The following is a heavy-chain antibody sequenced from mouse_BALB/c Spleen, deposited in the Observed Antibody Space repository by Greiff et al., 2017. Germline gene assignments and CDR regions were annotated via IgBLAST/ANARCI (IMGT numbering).Heavy chain of an antibody. CDR2: INPGSGGT. CDR1: GYAFTNYL. Sequence: VQLQQSGAELVRPGTSVKVSCKASGYAFTNYLIEWVKQRPGQGLEWIGVINPGSGGTNYNEKFKGKATLTADKSSSTAYMQLSSLTSDDSAVYFCARRVTRAWFAYWGQGTLVTVSA. V-gene: IGHV1-54*01. CDR3: ARRVTRAWFAY. J-gene: IGHJ3*01. D-gene: IGHD2-3*01.